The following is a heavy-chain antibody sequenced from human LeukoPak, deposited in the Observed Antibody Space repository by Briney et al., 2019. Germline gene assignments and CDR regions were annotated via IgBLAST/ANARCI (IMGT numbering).Heavy chain of an antibody. V-gene: IGHV3-7*01. CDR3: ARDTSSWVYSYGYYFYYYYMDV. CDR1: GFTFSSYW. CDR2: IKQDGSEK. D-gene: IGHD5-18*01. Sequence: LGGSLRLSCAASGFTFSSYWMSWVRQAPGKGLEWVANIKQDGSEKYYVDSVKGRFTISRDNAKNSLYLQMNSLRAEDTAVYYCARDTSSWVYSYGYYFYYYYMDVWGKGTTVTVSS. J-gene: IGHJ6*03.